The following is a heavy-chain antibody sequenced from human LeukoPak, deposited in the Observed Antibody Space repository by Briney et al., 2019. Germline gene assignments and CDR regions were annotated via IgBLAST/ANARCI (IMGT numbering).Heavy chain of an antibody. CDR2: INWNAEYI. J-gene: IGHJ4*02. CDR1: GYSFDDNA. V-gene: IGHV3-20*04. D-gene: IGHD1-26*01. CDR3: ARDRMGATGNFDY. Sequence: GGSLRLSCAASGYSFDDNALSWVRQAPGKGLEWVSPINWNAEYITYADSVRGRFTISRDHAKNSVYLQMDSLRVEDTALYYCARDRMGATGNFDYWGQGTLVTVSS.